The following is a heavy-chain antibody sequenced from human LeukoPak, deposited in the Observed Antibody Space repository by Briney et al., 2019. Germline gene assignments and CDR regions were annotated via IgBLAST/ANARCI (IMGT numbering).Heavy chain of an antibody. J-gene: IGHJ6*02. V-gene: IGHV3-66*01. CDR3: AKAPNYYYYGMDV. CDR1: GFTVSSNY. Sequence: GGGLVQPGGSLRLSCAASGFTVSSNYMSWVRQAPGKGLEWVSVIYSGGSTYYADSVKGRFTISRDNPKNTLYLQMNSLRAEDTAVYYCAKAPNYYYYGMDVWGQGTTVTVSS. CDR2: IYSGGST.